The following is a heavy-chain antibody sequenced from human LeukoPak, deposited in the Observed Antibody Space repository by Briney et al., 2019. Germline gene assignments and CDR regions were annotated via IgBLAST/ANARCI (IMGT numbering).Heavy chain of an antibody. Sequence: GGSLRLSCAASGFTFSNYWMSWVRQAPGKGLEWVSSISSSSSYIYYADSVKGRFTISRDNAKNSLYLQMNSLRAEDTAVYYCAREGITIFGVVTRYYFDYWGQGTLVTVSS. CDR1: GFTFSNYW. V-gene: IGHV3-21*01. CDR2: ISSSSSYI. J-gene: IGHJ4*02. D-gene: IGHD3-3*01. CDR3: AREGITIFGVVTRYYFDY.